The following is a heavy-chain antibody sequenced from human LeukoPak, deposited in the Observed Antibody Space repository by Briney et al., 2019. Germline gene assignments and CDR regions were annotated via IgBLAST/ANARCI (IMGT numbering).Heavy chain of an antibody. D-gene: IGHD1-26*01. J-gene: IGHJ4*02. CDR3: ARGIIGTYSDDH. Sequence: GGSLRLSCAASEFTFSSYSMNWVRQAPGKGLEWVSYITNSGNSKSYADSVKGRFTISRDNAKNSLNLQMNSLRAEDTAVYYCARGIIGTYSDDHWGQGTLVTVSS. CDR1: EFTFSSYS. CDR2: ITNSGNSK. V-gene: IGHV3-48*04.